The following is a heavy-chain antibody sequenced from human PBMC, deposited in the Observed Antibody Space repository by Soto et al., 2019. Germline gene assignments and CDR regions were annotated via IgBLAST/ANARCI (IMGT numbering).Heavy chain of an antibody. CDR2: VNSTGGT. J-gene: IGHJ6*02. CDR3: VRQGIGNLHGLVDV. CDR1: SGPTSSHN. Sequence: QVQLQQSGPGLVKPSETLSLTCSVSSGPTSSHNWGWIRQTPGRGLEWIGYVNSTGGTSYNPSLNRQVTISADTSTNHISLTLTSVTAADTAVDYCVRQGIGNLHGLVDVWGQGTTVRVSS. D-gene: IGHD1-1*01. V-gene: IGHV4-59*08.